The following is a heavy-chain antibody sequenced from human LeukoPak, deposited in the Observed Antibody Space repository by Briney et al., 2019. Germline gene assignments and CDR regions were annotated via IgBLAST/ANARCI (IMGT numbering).Heavy chain of an antibody. J-gene: IGHJ4*02. V-gene: IGHV1-69*04. CDR1: GGTFSSYA. Sequence: ASVKVSCKASGGTFSSYAISWVRQAPGQGLEWMGRIIPILGIANYAQKFQGRVTITADKSTSTAYMELSSLRSEDTAVYYCARDRTRGYPIEYKWGQGTLVTVSS. CDR2: IIPILGIA. D-gene: IGHD6-6*01. CDR3: ARDRTRGYPIEYK.